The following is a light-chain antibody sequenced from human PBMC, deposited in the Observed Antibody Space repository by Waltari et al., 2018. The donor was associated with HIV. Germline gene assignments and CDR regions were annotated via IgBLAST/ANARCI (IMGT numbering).Light chain of an antibody. V-gene: IGLV3-25*03. CDR1: ALPKQY. CDR2: KDS. J-gene: IGLJ3*02. Sequence: SYGLTQPPSVSVSPGQTATITCSGDALPKQYAYWYQKKPGQAPVMVIYKDSERPSGIPERSSGSSAATTVTLTTSGVQAADEADYYCSSYTSSSTLHWVFGGGTKLTVL. CDR3: SSYTSSSTLHWV.